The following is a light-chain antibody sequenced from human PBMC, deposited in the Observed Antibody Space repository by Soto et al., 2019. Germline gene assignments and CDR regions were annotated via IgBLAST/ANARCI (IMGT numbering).Light chain of an antibody. V-gene: IGLV2-23*03. CDR3: CSFAGSSTFA. J-gene: IGLJ2*01. Sequence: QSVLTQPASVSGSPGQSITISCTGTSSDVGSYNLVSWYQQYPGKAPKLMIYEGSKRPSGVSNRFSGSKSGNTASLTISGLQAEAEADYYCCSFAGSSTFAFGGGTKLTVL. CDR2: EGS. CDR1: SSDVGSYNL.